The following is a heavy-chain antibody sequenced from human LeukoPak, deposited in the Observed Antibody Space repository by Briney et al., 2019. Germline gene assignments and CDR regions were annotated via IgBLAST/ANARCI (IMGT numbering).Heavy chain of an antibody. CDR2: INHSGST. CDR1: GFTVSSNY. D-gene: IGHD3-10*01. Sequence: GSLRLSCAASGFTVSSNYMSWIRQPPGKGLEWIGEINHSGSTNYNPSLKSRVTISVDTSKNQFSLKLSSVTAADTAVYYCARLRWVWFGESPFDYWGQGTLVTVSS. CDR3: ARLRWVWFGESPFDY. V-gene: IGHV4-34*01. J-gene: IGHJ4*02.